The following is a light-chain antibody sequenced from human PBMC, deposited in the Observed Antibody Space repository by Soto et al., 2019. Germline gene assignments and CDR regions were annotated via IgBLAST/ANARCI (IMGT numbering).Light chain of an antibody. Sequence: EIVMTQSPATLSVSPGERATLSCRASQSVSSNLAWYQQKPGQAPRLLIYGASTRATVIPARFSGSGSGTEFTLTISSLNSEYFAVYYCQQYNNWPPNPFGQGNKLEIK. J-gene: IGKJ2*01. CDR3: QQYNNWPPNP. CDR2: GAS. CDR1: QSVSSN. V-gene: IGKV3-15*01.